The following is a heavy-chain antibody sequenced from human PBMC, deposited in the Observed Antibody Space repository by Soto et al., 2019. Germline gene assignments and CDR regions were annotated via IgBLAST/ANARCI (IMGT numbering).Heavy chain of an antibody. D-gene: IGHD6-6*01. CDR1: SGSFIGYY. V-gene: IGHV4-34*01. J-gene: IGHJ4*02. CDR3: ARAPKVSGSSQTRLDF. CDR2: ISQSGNT. Sequence: PSETLSLTCSIYSGSFIGYYCILIRHPPVKGLEWIGEISQSGNTNYSPSLKSRVSISIDTSKKQFSLNLASVSAADTAVYYCARAPKVSGSSQTRLDFWGQGTLVTVSS.